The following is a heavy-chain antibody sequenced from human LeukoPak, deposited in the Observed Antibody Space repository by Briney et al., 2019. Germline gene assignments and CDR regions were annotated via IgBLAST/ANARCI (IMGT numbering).Heavy chain of an antibody. CDR3: AKSRSGYYQLAFDI. D-gene: IGHD3-22*01. V-gene: IGHV3-30*02. Sequence: GGSLRLPCAASGFTFSSYGMHWVRQAPGKGLEWVAFIRYDGSNKYYADSVKGRFTISRDNSKNTLYLQMNSLRAEDTAVYYCAKSRSGYYQLAFDIWGQGTMVTVSS. CDR2: IRYDGSNK. CDR1: GFTFSSYG. J-gene: IGHJ3*02.